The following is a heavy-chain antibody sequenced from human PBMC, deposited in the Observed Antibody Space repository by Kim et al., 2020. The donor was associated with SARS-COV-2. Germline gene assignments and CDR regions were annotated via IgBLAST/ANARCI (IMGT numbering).Heavy chain of an antibody. CDR1: GDSISSRGYL. V-gene: IGHV4-39*07. D-gene: IGHD3-9*01. Sequence: SETLSLTCTVSGDSISSRGYLWAWIRQSPGMGLEWLASISYSGETYYNPSLKSRGTISKDTSKNHLSLKLNSVTAADTAHYYCARYSNSDWSPRSWCQGT. CDR3: ARYSNSDWSPRS. J-gene: IGHJ5*02. CDR2: ISYSGET.